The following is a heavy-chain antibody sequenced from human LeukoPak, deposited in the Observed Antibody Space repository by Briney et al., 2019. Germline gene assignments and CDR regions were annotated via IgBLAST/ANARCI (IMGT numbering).Heavy chain of an antibody. CDR1: GYTFTGHY. J-gene: IGHJ5*02. CDR3: AREVGYSTSWYGRFDP. CDR2: SNPNNGGA. D-gene: IGHD2-2*01. Sequence: WASVKVSCKASGYTFTGHYVHWVRQAPGQGLEWMGRSNPNNGGADYAQNFQSRVTITSDTSSSTVYMELPRLRSDDTAVYYCAREVGYSTSWYGRFDPWGQGTLVTVSS. V-gene: IGHV1-2*06.